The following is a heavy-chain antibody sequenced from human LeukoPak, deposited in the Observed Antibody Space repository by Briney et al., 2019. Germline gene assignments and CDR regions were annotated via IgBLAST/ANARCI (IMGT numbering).Heavy chain of an antibody. D-gene: IGHD2-2*01. CDR2: IIPILGIA. CDR3: ASFDIVVVPAAISAFDI. CDR1: GGTFSSYA. Sequence: ASVKVSCKASGGTFSSYAIGWVRQAPGQGLEWMGRIIPILGIANYAQKFQGRVTITADKSTSTAYMELSSLRSEDTAVYYCASFDIVVVPAAISAFDIWGQGTMVTVSS. J-gene: IGHJ3*02. V-gene: IGHV1-69*04.